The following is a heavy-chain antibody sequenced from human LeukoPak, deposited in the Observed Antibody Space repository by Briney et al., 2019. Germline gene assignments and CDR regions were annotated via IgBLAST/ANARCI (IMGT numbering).Heavy chain of an antibody. D-gene: IGHD3-9*01. CDR1: GFTFSNAW. Sequence: GGSLRLSCAASGFTFSNAWMSWVRQAPGKGLEWVGRIKSKTDGGTTDYAAPVKGRFTISRDDSKNALYLQMNSLKTEDTAVYYCTTENLRYFDWTIPFDYWGQGTLVTVSS. CDR2: IKSKTDGGTT. V-gene: IGHV3-15*01. J-gene: IGHJ4*02. CDR3: TTENLRYFDWTIPFDY.